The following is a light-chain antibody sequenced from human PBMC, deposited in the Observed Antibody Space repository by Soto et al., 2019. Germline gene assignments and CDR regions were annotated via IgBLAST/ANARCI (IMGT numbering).Light chain of an antibody. Sequence: DIQMTQCPSTLSGSVGDRVTITCLASQIISSWLAWYQQKPGKAPKLLIYDASSLESGVPSRFSGSGSGTEFTLTISSLQPDDFATYYCQQYNSYSYTFGQGTRLEI. CDR1: QIISSW. J-gene: IGKJ5*01. V-gene: IGKV1-5*01. CDR2: DAS. CDR3: QQYNSYSYT.